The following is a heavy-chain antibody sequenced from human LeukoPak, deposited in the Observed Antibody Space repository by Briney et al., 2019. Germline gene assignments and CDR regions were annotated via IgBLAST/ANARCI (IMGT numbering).Heavy chain of an antibody. D-gene: IGHD2-15*01. V-gene: IGHV1-69*05. Sequence: SVRVSCKASGGTFSSYAISWVRQAPGQGLEWMGGIIPIFGTANYAQKFQGRVTITTDESTSTAYMELSSLRSEDTAVYYCARDKGPPYCSGGSCYPGATYFDYWGQGTLVIVSS. J-gene: IGHJ4*02. CDR1: GGTFSSYA. CDR2: IIPIFGTA. CDR3: ARDKGPPYCSGGSCYPGATYFDY.